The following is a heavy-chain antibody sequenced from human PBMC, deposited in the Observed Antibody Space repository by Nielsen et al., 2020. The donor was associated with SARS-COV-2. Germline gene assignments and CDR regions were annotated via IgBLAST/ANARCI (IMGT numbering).Heavy chain of an antibody. CDR3: AKGSPSDDSSAYWDAFDI. CDR2: ISGSGGST. D-gene: IGHD3-22*01. CDR1: GFTFSSYA. J-gene: IGHJ3*02. Sequence: GGSLRLSCAASGFTFSSYAMSWVRQAPGKGLEWVSAISGSGGSTYYADSVKGRFTISRDNSKNTLYLQMNSLRAEDTAVYYCAKGSPSDDSSAYWDAFDIWGQGTMVTVSS. V-gene: IGHV3-23*01.